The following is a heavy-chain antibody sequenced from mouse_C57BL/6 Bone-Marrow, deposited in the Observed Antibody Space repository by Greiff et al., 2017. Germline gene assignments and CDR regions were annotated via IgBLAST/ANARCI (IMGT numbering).Heavy chain of an antibody. CDR1: GYTFTRYT. J-gene: IGHJ4*01. CDR3: ARCGYNKGYAMDY. CDR2: INPSSGYT. V-gene: IGHV1-4*01. D-gene: IGHD2-2*01. Sequence: QVQLKESGAELARPGASVKMSCKASGYTFTRYTMHWVKQRPGQGLEWIGYINPSSGYTKYNQKFKDKATLTADKSSGTAYMQLSILTSEDSAVYYGARCGYNKGYAMDYWGQGTSVTVSS.